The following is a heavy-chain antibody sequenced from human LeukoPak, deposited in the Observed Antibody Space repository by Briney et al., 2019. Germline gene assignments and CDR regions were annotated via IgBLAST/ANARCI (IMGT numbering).Heavy chain of an antibody. CDR3: AHRRIVVVTAFNY. CDR2: IYWDDDK. CDR1: GGSISGYYCS. V-gene: IGHV2-5*08. Sequence: TLSLTCTVSGGSISGYYCSWIRQPPGKALEWLALIYWDDDKRYSPSLKSRLTITKDTSKNQVVLTMTNMDPVDTATYYCAHRRIVVVTAFNYWGQGTLVTVSS. D-gene: IGHD2-21*02. J-gene: IGHJ4*02.